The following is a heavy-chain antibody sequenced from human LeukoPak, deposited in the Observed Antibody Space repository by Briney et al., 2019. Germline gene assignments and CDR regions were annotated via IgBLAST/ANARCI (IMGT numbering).Heavy chain of an antibody. CDR3: ARDQDYFRSTGCYKY. CDR1: GFTFDDYG. D-gene: IGHD2-2*02. CDR2: INWNGGST. Sequence: GGSLRLSCAASGFTFDDYGMSWVRQAPGKGLEWVSGINWNGGSTGYADSVKGRFTISRDNAKNSLYLQMNSLRAEDTAVYYCARDQDYFRSTGCYKYWGQGTLVTVSS. J-gene: IGHJ4*02. V-gene: IGHV3-20*04.